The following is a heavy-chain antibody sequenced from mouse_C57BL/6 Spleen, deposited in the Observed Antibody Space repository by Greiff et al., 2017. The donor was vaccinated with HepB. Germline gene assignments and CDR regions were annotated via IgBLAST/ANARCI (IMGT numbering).Heavy chain of an antibody. CDR1: GFNIKDDY. J-gene: IGHJ3*01. CDR3: TRGSEAY. Sequence: EVQLQESGAELVRPGASVKLSCTASGFNIKDDYMHWVKQRPEQGLEWIGWIDPENGDTEYASKFQGKATITADTSSNTAYLQLSSLTSEDTAVYYCTRGSEAYWGQGTLVTVSA. CDR2: IDPENGDT. V-gene: IGHV14-4*01.